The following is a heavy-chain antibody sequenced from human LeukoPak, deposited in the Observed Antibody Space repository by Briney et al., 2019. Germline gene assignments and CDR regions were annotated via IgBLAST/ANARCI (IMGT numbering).Heavy chain of an antibody. V-gene: IGHV4-39*01. D-gene: IGHD3-22*01. CDR3: ARLPDYYDSSGPG. CDR2: IYYSGST. CDR1: GGSISSSSYY. Sequence: SETLSLTCTVSGGSISSSSYYWGWIRQPPGKGLEWIGSIYYSGSTYYNPSLKSRVTISVDTSKNQFSLKLSSVTAADTAVYYCARLPDYYDSSGPGWGQGTLVTVPS. J-gene: IGHJ4*02.